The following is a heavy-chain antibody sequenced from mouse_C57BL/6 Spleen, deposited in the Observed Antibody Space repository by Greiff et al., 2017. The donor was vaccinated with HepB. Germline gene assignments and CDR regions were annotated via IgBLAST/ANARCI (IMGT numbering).Heavy chain of an antibody. V-gene: IGHV1-59*01. CDR2: IDPSDSYT. CDR1: GYTFTSYW. D-gene: IGHD1-1*01. J-gene: IGHJ1*03. Sequence: QVQLQQPGAELVRPGTSVKLSCKASGYTFTSYWMHWVKQRPGQGLEWIGVIDPSDSYTNYNQKFKGKATLTVDTSSSTAYMQLSSLTSEDSAVYYCALSYYYEDDWYFDGWGTGTTVTVSS. CDR3: ALSYYYEDDWYFDG.